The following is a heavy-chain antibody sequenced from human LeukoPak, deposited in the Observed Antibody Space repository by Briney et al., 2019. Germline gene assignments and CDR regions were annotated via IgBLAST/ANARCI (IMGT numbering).Heavy chain of an antibody. J-gene: IGHJ4*02. V-gene: IGHV3-73*01. Sequence: PGGSLRLSCAASGFTFGSYAMSWVRQAPGKGLEWVGHIRSRRDNYATAYGVSVQGRFTISRDDSNNMAYLQMNSLTADDTAVYYCSRQTVSCHDFWGQGTLVTVSS. D-gene: IGHD2-2*01. CDR2: IRSRRDNYAT. CDR3: SRQTVSCHDF. CDR1: GFTFGSYA.